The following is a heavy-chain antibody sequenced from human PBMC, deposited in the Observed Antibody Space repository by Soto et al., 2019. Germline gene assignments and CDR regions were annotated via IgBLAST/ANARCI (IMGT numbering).Heavy chain of an antibody. D-gene: IGHD2-15*01. Sequence: TSETRSLTWRVSGGYIRSGGNDWSWLRHHPGKGLQWFRFISYTGHTNYNAALQSRAIIAGDMSENQFSLTLTSVNPSHTAVYYCARQDIIEPCFDSWGPGILVTVSS. CDR1: GGYIRSGGND. CDR3: ARQDIIEPCFDS. V-gene: IGHV4-31*02. J-gene: IGHJ5*01. CDR2: ISYTGHT.